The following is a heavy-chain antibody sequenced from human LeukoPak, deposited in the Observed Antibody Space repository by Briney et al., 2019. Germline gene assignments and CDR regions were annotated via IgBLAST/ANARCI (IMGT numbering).Heavy chain of an antibody. CDR3: ATAIVAAYDY. V-gene: IGHV5-51*01. CDR1: GYSFTDYW. D-gene: IGHD1-26*01. J-gene: IGHJ4*02. Sequence: GESLKISCKASGYSFTDYWIGWVRQMPGEGLEWMGIIYPGDSDTRYSPSFQGQVTFSADKSISTAYLQWRSLKASDSAIYYCATAIVAAYDYWGQGTLVTVSP. CDR2: IYPGDSDT.